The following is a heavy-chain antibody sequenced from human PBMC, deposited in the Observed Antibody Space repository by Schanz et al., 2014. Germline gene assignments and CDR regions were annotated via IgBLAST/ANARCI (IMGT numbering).Heavy chain of an antibody. CDR3: VREGSTTPVAGLRSFDWLGRFDY. CDR1: GFNFNNFA. Sequence: EVQLLESGGGLVQPGGSLRLSCAASGFNFNNFAMDWVRQAAGKGLEWVGRVRKKEFSDDTEEYAASVRGRFTISRDDSKNVVNLQMNGLKTEDTAMYYCVREGSTTPVAGLRSFDWLGRFDYWGQGALVTVSS. CDR2: VRKKEFSDDTE. D-gene: IGHD3-9*01. J-gene: IGHJ4*02. V-gene: IGHV3-72*01.